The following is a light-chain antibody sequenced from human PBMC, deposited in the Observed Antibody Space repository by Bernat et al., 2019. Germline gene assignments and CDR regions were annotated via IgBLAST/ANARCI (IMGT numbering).Light chain of an antibody. CDR3: QAGDSSIGV. J-gene: IGLJ3*02. CDR2: RDD. Sequence: SYDLTQPPSVSVSPGQTASITCSGDKLGSKYTCWYQQKAGQSPVVVIYRDDKRPSGIPERFSGSHSGNTATLTISGAQAMDEAEYYCQAGDSSIGVFGGGTKLTVL. CDR1: KLGSKY. V-gene: IGLV3-1*01.